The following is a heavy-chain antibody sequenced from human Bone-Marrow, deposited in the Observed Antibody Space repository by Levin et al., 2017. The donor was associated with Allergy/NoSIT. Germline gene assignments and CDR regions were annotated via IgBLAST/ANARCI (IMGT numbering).Heavy chain of an antibody. Sequence: GESLKISCKASGYTFNSYDINWVRQATGQGLEWMGWMNPKSGNTGYAQKFKDRVTMTRDTSISTAYMELSGLRFDDTAVYYCARTPVSTYCSGGTCKGGWFDPWGQGTLVTV. CDR2: MNPKSGNT. V-gene: IGHV1-8*01. CDR1: GYTFNSYD. J-gene: IGHJ5*02. D-gene: IGHD2-15*01. CDR3: ARTPVSTYCSGGTCKGGWFDP.